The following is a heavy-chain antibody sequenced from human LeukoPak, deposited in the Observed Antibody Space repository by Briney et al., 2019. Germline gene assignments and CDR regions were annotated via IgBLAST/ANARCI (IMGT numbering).Heavy chain of an antibody. V-gene: IGHV4-59*08. CDR3: ARHLYDFWSGYFPYGMDV. CDR1: GGSISSCY. Sequence: SETLSLTCTVSGGSISSCYWSWIRQPPGKGLEWIGYIYYSGSTNYNPSLKSRVTISVDTSKNQFSLKLSSVTAADTAVYYCARHLYDFWSGYFPYGMDVWGQGTTVTVSS. D-gene: IGHD3-3*01. J-gene: IGHJ6*02. CDR2: IYYSGST.